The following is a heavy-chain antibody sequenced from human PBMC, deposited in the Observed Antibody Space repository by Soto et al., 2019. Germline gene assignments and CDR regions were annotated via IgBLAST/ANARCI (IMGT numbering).Heavy chain of an antibody. CDR2: IHYSGTT. D-gene: IGHD6-6*01. J-gene: IGHJ5*02. Sequence: SETLSLTCTVSGGSIRNYYWSWIRQTPGRGLEWTAFIHYSGTTNYNPSLKSRVAISVDLSKNQLSLKMTSMTAADTAVYYCARAQTASLTTSSGWFDTWGQGTQVTVSS. V-gene: IGHV4-59*01. CDR1: GGSIRNYY. CDR3: ARAQTASLTTSSGWFDT.